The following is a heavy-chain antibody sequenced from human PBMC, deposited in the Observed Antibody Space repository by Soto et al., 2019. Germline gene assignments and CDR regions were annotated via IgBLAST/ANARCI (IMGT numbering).Heavy chain of an antibody. CDR3: ARGRSVVLMVYARGPWLP. J-gene: IGHJ5*02. D-gene: IGHD2-8*01. V-gene: IGHV4-34*01. CDR2: INHSGST. Sequence: SETRSLTCAVYGGSFSGYYWSWIHQPPGKGLEWIGEINHSGSTNYNPSLKSRVTISVDTSKNQFSLKLSSVTAADTAVYYCARGRSVVLMVYARGPWLPWGQGTLVTVSS. CDR1: GGSFSGYY.